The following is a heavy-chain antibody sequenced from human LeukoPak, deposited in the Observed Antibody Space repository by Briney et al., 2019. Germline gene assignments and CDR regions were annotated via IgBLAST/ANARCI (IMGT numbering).Heavy chain of an antibody. D-gene: IGHD3-3*01. J-gene: IGHJ6*02. CDR1: GFTFSDYY. CDR2: ISSSGSTI. CDR3: ARGRYRPFLGMDV. V-gene: IGHV3-11*01. Sequence: GGSLRLSCAASGFTFSDYYMSWIRQAPGKGLEWVSYISSSGSTIYYADSVKGRFTISRDNAKNSLYLQVNSLRAVDTAVYYCARGRYRPFLGMDVWGQGTTVTVSS.